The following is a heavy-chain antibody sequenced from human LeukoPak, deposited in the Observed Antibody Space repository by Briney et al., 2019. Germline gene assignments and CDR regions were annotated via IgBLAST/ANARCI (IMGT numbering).Heavy chain of an antibody. CDR1: GFTFNNYN. CDR3: AKDPPSFHH. V-gene: IGHV3-21*01. Sequence: PGGSLRLSCAASGFTFNNYNMNWVRQAPGKGLEWVSSISSSSTYIYYADSVKGRFTISRDNAKNSLYLQMNSPRAEDTAIYYCAKDPPSFHHWGQGTLVTVSS. J-gene: IGHJ1*01. CDR2: ISSSSTYI.